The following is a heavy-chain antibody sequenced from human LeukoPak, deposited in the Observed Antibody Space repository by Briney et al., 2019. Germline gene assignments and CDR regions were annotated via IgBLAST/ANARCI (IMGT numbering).Heavy chain of an antibody. Sequence: GGSLRLSCAASGFTFSSYWMSWVRQAPGKGLEWVANIKQDGSEKYYVDSVKGRFTISRDNAKNSLFLQMNTLRAEDTAVYYCARVVTVTSTGGPFDYWGQGTLVTVSS. CDR2: IKQDGSEK. V-gene: IGHV3-7*01. CDR3: ARVVTVTSTGGPFDY. J-gene: IGHJ4*02. D-gene: IGHD4-17*01. CDR1: GFTFSSYW.